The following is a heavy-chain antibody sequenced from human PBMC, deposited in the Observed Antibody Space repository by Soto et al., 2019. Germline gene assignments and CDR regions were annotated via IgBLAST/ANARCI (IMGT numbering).Heavy chain of an antibody. Sequence: SETLSLTCAVYGGSFSGYYWSWIRQPPGKGLEWIGEINHSGSTNYNPSLKSRVTISVDTSKNQFSLKLSSVTAADTAVYYCARGRPTSGSFDPWGQGTLVTVSS. J-gene: IGHJ5*02. CDR2: INHSGST. CDR1: GGSFSGYY. V-gene: IGHV4-34*01. D-gene: IGHD3-10*01. CDR3: ARGRPTSGSFDP.